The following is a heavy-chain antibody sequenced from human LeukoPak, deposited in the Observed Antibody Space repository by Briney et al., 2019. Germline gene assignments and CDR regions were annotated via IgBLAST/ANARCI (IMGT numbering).Heavy chain of an antibody. D-gene: IGHD6-13*01. CDR2: ISAYNGNT. Sequence: EASVRVSCTASGYTFTSYGISWVRQAPGQGLEWLGWISAYNGNTNYAQKLQGRVTMTTDTSTSTAYMELRSLRSDDTAVYYCARIFIAADGDNWFDPWGQGTLVTVSS. J-gene: IGHJ5*02. CDR3: ARIFIAADGDNWFDP. CDR1: GYTFTSYG. V-gene: IGHV1-18*01.